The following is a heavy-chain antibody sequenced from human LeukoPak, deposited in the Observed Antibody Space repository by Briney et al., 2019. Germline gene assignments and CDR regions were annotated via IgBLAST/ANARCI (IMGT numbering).Heavy chain of an antibody. Sequence: GGSLRLSCAASGFTFSNFGMNWVRQAPGKGLEWISYISSSGSSIYYADSVKGRFTISRDNAKNSLYLQMNSLRAEDTAVYYCTRDDNSASTWAYFHHWGQGTLVTVSS. CDR3: TRDDNSASTWAYFHH. CDR2: ISSSGSSI. D-gene: IGHD5-24*01. V-gene: IGHV3-48*04. CDR1: GFTFSNFG. J-gene: IGHJ1*01.